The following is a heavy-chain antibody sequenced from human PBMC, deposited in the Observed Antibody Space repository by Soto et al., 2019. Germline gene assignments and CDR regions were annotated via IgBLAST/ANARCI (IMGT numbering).Heavy chain of an antibody. CDR2: FDPEDGET. V-gene: IGHV1-24*01. CDR1: GYTLTELS. D-gene: IGHD3-22*01. J-gene: IGHJ4*02. CDR3: ATWGRAGEIDDSSGYFDY. Sequence: ASVKVSCKVSGYTLTELSMHWVRQAPGKGLEWMGGFDPEDGETIYAQKFQGRVTMTEDTSTDTAYMELSSLRSEDTAVYYCATWGRAGEIDDSSGYFDYWGQGTLVTVSS.